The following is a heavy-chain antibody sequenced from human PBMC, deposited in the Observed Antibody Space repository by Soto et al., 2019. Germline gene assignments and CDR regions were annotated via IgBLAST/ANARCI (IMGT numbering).Heavy chain of an antibody. D-gene: IGHD5-18*01. V-gene: IGHV3-9*01. CDR2: ISWNSGSI. J-gene: IGHJ6*02. CDR1: GFTFDDYA. CDR3: AKDLSPVDTAMVTGIYYYCGMDV. Sequence: EVQLVESGGGLVQPGRSLRLSCAASGFTFDDYAMHWVRQAPGKGLEWVSGISWNSGSIGYADSVKGRFTISRDNDKNTRYLPMNSLGAEDTALYYCAKDLSPVDTAMVTGIYYYCGMDVWGQGTTVTVSS.